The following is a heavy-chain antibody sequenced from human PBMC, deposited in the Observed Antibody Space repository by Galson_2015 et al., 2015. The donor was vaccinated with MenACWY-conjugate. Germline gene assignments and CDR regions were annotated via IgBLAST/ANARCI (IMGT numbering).Heavy chain of an antibody. D-gene: IGHD4/OR15-4a*01. J-gene: IGHJ6*02. V-gene: IGHV3-48*01. Sequence: SLRLSCAASGFTFSSYGMNWVRQAPGKGLEWVSYVSSRSTGIYYADSVRGRFSISRDKAKNTLYLQMNSLRAEDTAVYYCARAYCEDANCYASPLHAMDVWGQGTPVTVSS. CDR1: GFTFSSYG. CDR3: ARAYCEDANCYASPLHAMDV. CDR2: VSSRSTGI.